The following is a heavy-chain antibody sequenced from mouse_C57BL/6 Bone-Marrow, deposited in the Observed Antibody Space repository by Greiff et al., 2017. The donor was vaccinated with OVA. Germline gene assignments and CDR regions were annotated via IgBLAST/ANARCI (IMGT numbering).Heavy chain of an antibody. Sequence: EVKLMESGPGLVKPSQSLSLTCSVTGYSITSGYYWNWIRQFPGNKLEWMGYISYDGSNNYNPSLKNRISITRDTSKNQFFLKLNSVTTEDTATYYCARGNITHGWYFDVWGTGTTVTVSS. J-gene: IGHJ1*03. CDR3: ARGNITHGWYFDV. CDR1: GYSITSGYY. CDR2: ISYDGSN. D-gene: IGHD1-1*01. V-gene: IGHV3-6*01.